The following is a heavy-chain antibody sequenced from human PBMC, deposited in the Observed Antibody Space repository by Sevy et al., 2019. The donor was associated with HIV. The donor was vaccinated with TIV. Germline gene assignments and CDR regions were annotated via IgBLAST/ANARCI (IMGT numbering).Heavy chain of an antibody. CDR3: ARLHYGDYSYYYYGMDV. J-gene: IGHJ6*02. V-gene: IGHV4-59*12. CDR1: GGSISSYY. Sequence: SETLSLTCTVSGGSISSYYWSWIRQPPGKGLEWIGYIYYSGSTNYNPSLKSRVTISVDTSKNQFSLKLSSVTAADTAVYYCARLHYGDYSYYYYGMDVWGQGTTVTVSS. CDR2: IYYSGST. D-gene: IGHD4-17*01.